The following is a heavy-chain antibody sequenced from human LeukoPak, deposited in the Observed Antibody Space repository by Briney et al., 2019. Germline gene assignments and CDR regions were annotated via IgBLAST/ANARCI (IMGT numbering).Heavy chain of an antibody. V-gene: IGHV4-59*01. CDR3: ASSFVGATLGFYFDY. J-gene: IGHJ4*02. D-gene: IGHD1-26*01. CDR1: GGSISSYY. CDR2: IYYSGSP. Sequence: SETLSLTCTVSGGSISSYYWSWIRQPPGKGREWVGYIYYSGSPNYNPSLKSRVTISVDTSKNQFSLKLSSVTAADTAVYYCASSFVGATLGFYFDYWGQGTLVTVSS.